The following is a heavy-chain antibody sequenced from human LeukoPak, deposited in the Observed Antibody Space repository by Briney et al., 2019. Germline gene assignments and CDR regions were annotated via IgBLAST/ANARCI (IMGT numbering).Heavy chain of an antibody. V-gene: IGHV1-69*05. Sequence: GASVKVSCKASGYTFTGYYMHWVRQAPGQGLEWMGGIIPIFGTANYAQKFQGRVTITTDESTSTAYMELSSLRSEDTAVYYCASAQLELRLNYYYYYMDVWGKGTTVTVSS. CDR1: GYTFTGYY. J-gene: IGHJ6*03. CDR3: ASAQLELRLNYYYYYMDV. D-gene: IGHD1-7*01. CDR2: IIPIFGTA.